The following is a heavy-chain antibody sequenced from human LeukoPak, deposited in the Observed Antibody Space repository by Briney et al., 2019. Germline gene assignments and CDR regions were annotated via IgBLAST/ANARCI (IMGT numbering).Heavy chain of an antibody. Sequence: ASVKVPCKASGGTFSSYAISWVRQAPGQGLEWMGGIIPIFGTANYAQKFQGRVTITADKSTSTAYMELSSLRSEDTAVYYCARGHGDYYGSFDYWGQGTLVTVSS. CDR2: IIPIFGTA. J-gene: IGHJ4*02. D-gene: IGHD4-17*01. CDR1: GGTFSSYA. CDR3: ARGHGDYYGSFDY. V-gene: IGHV1-69*06.